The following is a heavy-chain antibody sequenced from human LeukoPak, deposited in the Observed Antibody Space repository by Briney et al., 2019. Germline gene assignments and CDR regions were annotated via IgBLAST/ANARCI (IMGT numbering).Heavy chain of an antibody. J-gene: IGHJ6*02. V-gene: IGHV3-74*03. D-gene: IGHD2/OR15-2a*01. CDR2: INRDGSTT. Sequence: PGGSLRLSCAASESTFSKFWMHWVRQAPGKGLVWVSGINRDGSTTTYADSGKGRFTVSRDNAKNTLYLQMNGLRAEDTAVYYCARGNYYGMDVWGQGPTVTVSS. CDR3: ARGNYYGMDV. CDR1: ESTFSKFW.